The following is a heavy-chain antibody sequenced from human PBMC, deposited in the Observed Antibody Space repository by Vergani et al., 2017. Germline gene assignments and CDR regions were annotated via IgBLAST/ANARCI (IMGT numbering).Heavy chain of an antibody. CDR3: ARVGSTTTVVTPGGNYYYYGMDV. CDR2: VSHSGSS. V-gene: IGHV4-34*10. D-gene: IGHD4-23*01. J-gene: IGHJ6*02. CDR1: GGSFSGHS. Sequence: QLQLQESDPGLVKPSETLSLTCAVDGGSFSGHSWSWIRQSPEKGLEWIGEVSHSGSSDYNPSLKSRVIISVDTSKNQVSLRLSSVTAADTSVYYCARVGSTTTVVTPGGNYYYYGMDVWGQGTTVTVSS.